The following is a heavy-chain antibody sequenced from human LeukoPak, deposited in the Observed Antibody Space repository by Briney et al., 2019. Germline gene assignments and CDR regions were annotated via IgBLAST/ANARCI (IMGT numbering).Heavy chain of an antibody. CDR2: ISYRSSDI. V-gene: IGHV3-21*01. CDR1: EFTLSSYN. D-gene: IGHD1-26*01. CDR3: AREGFAVGATYYYGVDV. Sequence: GGSLRLSCAASEFTLSSYNMKWVRQAPGKGLEWVSSISYRSSDIEYADSVKGRFTISRDNAKQLLYLQMSSLRAEDTAVYYCAREGFAVGATYYYGVDVWGQGTTVTVSS. J-gene: IGHJ6*02.